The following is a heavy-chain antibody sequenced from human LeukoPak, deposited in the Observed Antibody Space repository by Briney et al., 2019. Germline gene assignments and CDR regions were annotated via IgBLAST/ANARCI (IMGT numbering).Heavy chain of an antibody. V-gene: IGHV5-51*01. CDR2: IYPGDSDT. J-gene: IGHJ6*02. D-gene: IGHD3-10*01. CDR1: GYIFTSYW. CDR3: ATYYGSGSYYPRNYYYYGMDV. Sequence: GESLKISCKGSGYIFTSYWIGWVRQMPGKGLEWMGIIYPGDSDTRYSPSFQGQVTISADKSISTAYLQWSSLKASDTAMYYCATYYGSGSYYPRNYYYYGMDVWGQGTTVTVSS.